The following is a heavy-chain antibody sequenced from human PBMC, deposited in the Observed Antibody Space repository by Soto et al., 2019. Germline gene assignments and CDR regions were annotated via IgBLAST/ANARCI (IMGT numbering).Heavy chain of an antibody. Sequence: SETLSLTCAVSGGSISSSNWWSCVGQPPGKGLEWIGEIYHSGSTNYNPSLKSRVTISVDKSKNQFSLKLSSVTAADTAVYYCARGRGYSYGPLFDYWGQGTLVTVSS. CDR1: GGSISSSNW. V-gene: IGHV4-4*02. D-gene: IGHD5-18*01. CDR3: ARGRGYSYGPLFDY. CDR2: IYHSGST. J-gene: IGHJ4*02.